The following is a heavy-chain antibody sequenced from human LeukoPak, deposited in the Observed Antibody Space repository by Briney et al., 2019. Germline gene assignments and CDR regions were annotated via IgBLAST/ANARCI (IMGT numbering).Heavy chain of an antibody. CDR1: GYTFTSYG. V-gene: IGHV1-18*01. CDR3: AATLRRRPYCSGGSCFDY. J-gene: IGHJ4*02. D-gene: IGHD2-15*01. Sequence: ASVKVSCKASGYTFTSYGISWVRQAPGQGLEWLGWINAYTGDAKYARKVQGRVTMTTDTSANTAYMDLWNLRSDDTAVCYCAATLRRRPYCSGGSCFDYWGQGTRVTVSS. CDR2: INAYTGDA.